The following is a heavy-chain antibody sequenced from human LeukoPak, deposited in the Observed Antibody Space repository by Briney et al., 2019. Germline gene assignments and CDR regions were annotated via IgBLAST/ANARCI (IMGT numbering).Heavy chain of an antibody. J-gene: IGHJ6*02. D-gene: IGHD3-10*01. V-gene: IGHV3-21*01. CDR3: ARVVSWFGDFGMDV. Sequence: GGSLRLSCAASGFTFSSYSMNWVRQVPGKGLEWVSSISSSSSYIYYADSVKGRFTISRDNAKNSLYLQMNSLRAEDTAVYYCARVVSWFGDFGMDVWGQGTTVTVSS. CDR1: GFTFSSYS. CDR2: ISSSSSYI.